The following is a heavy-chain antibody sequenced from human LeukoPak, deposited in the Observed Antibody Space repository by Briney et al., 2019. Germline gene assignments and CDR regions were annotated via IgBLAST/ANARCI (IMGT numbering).Heavy chain of an antibody. D-gene: IGHD3-10*01. J-gene: IGHJ5*02. Sequence: GGSLRLSCAASGFTFSDYYMSWIRQAPGKGLEWVSYISSSSSYTDYADSVKGRFTISRDNAKNTLYLQMNSLRAEDTAVYYCARGGLGAGSYYRGWFDPWGQGTLVTVSS. V-gene: IGHV3-11*06. CDR2: ISSSSSYT. CDR1: GFTFSDYY. CDR3: ARGGLGAGSYYRGWFDP.